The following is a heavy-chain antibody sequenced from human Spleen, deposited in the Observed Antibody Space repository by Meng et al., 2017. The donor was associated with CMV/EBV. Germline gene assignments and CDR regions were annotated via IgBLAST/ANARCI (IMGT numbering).Heavy chain of an antibody. D-gene: IGHD3-3*01. Sequence: GESLKISCAASGFTFDDYGMSWVRQAPGKGLEWVSGINWNGGSTGYADSVRGRFTISRDNAKNSLYLQMNSLRAEDTAVYYCARDNTIFGVIMGDAFDIWGQGTMVTVSS. CDR1: GFTFDDYG. J-gene: IGHJ3*02. V-gene: IGHV3-20*04. CDR3: ARDNTIFGVIMGDAFDI. CDR2: INWNGGST.